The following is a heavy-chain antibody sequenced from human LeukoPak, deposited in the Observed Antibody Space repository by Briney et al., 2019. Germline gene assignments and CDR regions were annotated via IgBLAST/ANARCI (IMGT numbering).Heavy chain of an antibody. Sequence: ASVKDSCKAPGYTFTGNYMHWVRQAPGQGLGWMGWINPNRVGTNYAQKFQGWVTMTRDTSISTAFMELSRLRSDDTAVYYCARESGSILGPMDVWGKGTTVTVSS. CDR3: ARESGSILGPMDV. D-gene: IGHD3-3*01. J-gene: IGHJ6*04. CDR1: GYTFTGNY. V-gene: IGHV1-2*04. CDR2: INPNRVGT.